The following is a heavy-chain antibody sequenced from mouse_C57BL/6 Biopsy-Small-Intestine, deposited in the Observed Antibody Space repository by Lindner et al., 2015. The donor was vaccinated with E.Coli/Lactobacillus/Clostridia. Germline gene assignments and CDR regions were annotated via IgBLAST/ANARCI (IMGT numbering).Heavy chain of an antibody. CDR3: ARRGYYYDSSYYALDY. CDR1: GYTFTGHW. CDR2: ILPGSGSS. D-gene: IGHD1-1*01. V-gene: IGHV1-9*01. J-gene: IGHJ4*01. Sequence: VQLQESGPGLMKPGASVRLSCKATGYTFTGHWIEWVRQRPGHGLEWIGEILPGSGSSDYNEKFKGTATFTADTSSNIVYMQLSSLTTEDSAIYYCARRGYYYDSSYYALDYWGQGTSVTVSS.